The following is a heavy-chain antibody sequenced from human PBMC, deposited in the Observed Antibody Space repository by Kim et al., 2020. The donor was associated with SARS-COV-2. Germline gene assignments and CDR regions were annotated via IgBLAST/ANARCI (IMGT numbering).Heavy chain of an antibody. D-gene: IGHD5-12*01. V-gene: IGHV3-9*01. J-gene: IGHJ4*02. CDR1: GFTFDDYA. Sequence: GGYLRLSCAASGFTFDDYAMHWVRQAPGKGLEWVSGISWNSGSIGYADSVKGRFTISRDNAKNSLYLQMNSLRAEDTALYYCARTIADSGYDSPDYWGQGTLVTVSS. CDR2: ISWNSGSI. CDR3: ARTIADSGYDSPDY.